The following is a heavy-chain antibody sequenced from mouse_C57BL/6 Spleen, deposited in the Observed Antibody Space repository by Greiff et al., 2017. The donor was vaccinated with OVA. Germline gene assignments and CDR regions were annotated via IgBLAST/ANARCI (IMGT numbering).Heavy chain of an antibody. CDR2: IYPRSGNT. Sequence: QVQLQQSGAELARPGASVKLSCKASGYTFTSYGISWVKQRTGQGLEWIGEIYPRSGNTYYNEKFKGKATLTADKSSSTAYMELRSLTSEDSAVYFCARSRYYYGRSGNYFDYWGQGTTLTVSS. D-gene: IGHD1-1*01. CDR1: GYTFTSYG. CDR3: ARSRYYYGRSGNYFDY. V-gene: IGHV1-81*01. J-gene: IGHJ2*01.